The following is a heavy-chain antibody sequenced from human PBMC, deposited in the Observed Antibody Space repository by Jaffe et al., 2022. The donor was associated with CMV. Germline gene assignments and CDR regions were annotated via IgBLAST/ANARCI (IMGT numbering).Heavy chain of an antibody. CDR2: IWYDGSNK. J-gene: IGHJ6*02. CDR1: GFTFSSYG. D-gene: IGHD3-22*01. Sequence: QVQLVESGGGVVQPGRSLRLSCAASGFTFSSYGMHWVRQAPGKGLEWVAVIWYDGSNKYYADSVKGRFTISRDNSKNTLYLQMNSLRAEDTAVYYCARDYRSAIVVVITGSYGMDVWGQGTTVTVSS. CDR3: ARDYRSAIVVVITGSYGMDV. V-gene: IGHV3-33*01.